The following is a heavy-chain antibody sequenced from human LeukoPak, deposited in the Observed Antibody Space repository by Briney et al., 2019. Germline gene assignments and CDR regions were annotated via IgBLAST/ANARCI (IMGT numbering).Heavy chain of an antibody. J-gene: IGHJ4*02. V-gene: IGHV4-39*07. CDR3: ARSYNWNGIDD. CDR1: GDPINSGLYF. CDR2: IAYNAHN. Sequence: SETLSLTCTVSGDPINSGLYFWGWSRKPPEKGLEWIVTIAYNAHNYYNSSLKSLVTISIDMSNIHFSLKLTSVTAADTAMYYCARSYNWNGIDDWGQGTLVTVPS. D-gene: IGHD1-20*01.